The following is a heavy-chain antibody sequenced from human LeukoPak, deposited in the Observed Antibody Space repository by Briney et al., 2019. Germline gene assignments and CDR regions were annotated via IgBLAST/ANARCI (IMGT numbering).Heavy chain of an antibody. V-gene: IGHV3-21*04. Sequence: GGSLRLSCAASGFTFSSYSMNWVRQAPGKGLEWVSSISSSSSYIYYGDSVKGRFTISRDNAKNSLYLQMSSLRAEDTAVYYCASPTDYWGQGTLVTVSS. CDR2: ISSSSSYI. CDR1: GFTFSSYS. CDR3: ASPTDY. J-gene: IGHJ4*02.